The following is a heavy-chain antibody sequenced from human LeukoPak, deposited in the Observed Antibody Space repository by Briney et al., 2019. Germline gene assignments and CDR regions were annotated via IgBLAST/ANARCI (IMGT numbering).Heavy chain of an antibody. D-gene: IGHD3-10*02. CDR1: GFSFSSFE. J-gene: IGHJ6*04. CDR3: AELGITMIGGV. V-gene: IGHV3-48*03. Sequence: GGSLRLSCAASGFSFSSFEMNWVRQAPGKGLKWVSYISGTGSNIYYADSVKGRFTISRDNDKNSLFLHMSGLRDEDTGVYYCAELGITMIGGVWGKGTTVTISS. CDR2: ISGTGSNI.